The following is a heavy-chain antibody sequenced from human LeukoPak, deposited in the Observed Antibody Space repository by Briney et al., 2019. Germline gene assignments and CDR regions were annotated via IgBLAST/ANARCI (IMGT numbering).Heavy chain of an antibody. CDR1: GFTFSSYE. D-gene: IGHD3-22*01. CDR3: ARGDYYDTTGYSYAPGDYFDY. V-gene: IGHV3-48*03. Sequence: GGSLRLSCAASGFTFSSYEMIWVRQAPGKGLEWVSYISSSGVSKYYADSVKGRFTISRDNAKNSLYLQMNSLRGEDTAVYYCARGDYYDTTGYSYAPGDYFDYWGQGTLVTVSS. CDR2: ISSSGVSK. J-gene: IGHJ4*02.